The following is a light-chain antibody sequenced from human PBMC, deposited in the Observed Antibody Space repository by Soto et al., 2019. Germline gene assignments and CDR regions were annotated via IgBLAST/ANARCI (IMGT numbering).Light chain of an antibody. J-gene: IGKJ2*01. CDR3: PQYGSSLYT. V-gene: IGKV3-20*01. CDR2: SAS. CDR1: QSVSSSY. Sequence: EIVLAQSPGTLSLSPGERATLSCRASQSVSSSYLAWYQQKPGQAPRLLLYSASSRSTGIPDRFSGSGSGTDFTLTIRSLEPEGFAVYYCPQYGSSLYTFGQGTKLEIK.